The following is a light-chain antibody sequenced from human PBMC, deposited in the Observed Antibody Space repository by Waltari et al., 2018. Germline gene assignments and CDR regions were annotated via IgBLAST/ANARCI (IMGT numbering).Light chain of an antibody. CDR3: QQSYGAPWT. V-gene: IGKV1-39*01. CDR1: QSISNY. CDR2: AAS. Sequence: DIQMTQSPSSLSASVGDRVTITCRASQSISNYLNWYQQKPGKAPKLLIYAASSLQSGVPSRFSGSESGTDFTLTISSLHPEDFATYYCQQSYGAPWTFGQGTMVEIK. J-gene: IGKJ1*01.